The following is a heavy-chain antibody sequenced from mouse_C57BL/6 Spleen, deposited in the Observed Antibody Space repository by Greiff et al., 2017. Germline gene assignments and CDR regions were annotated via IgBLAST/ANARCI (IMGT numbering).Heavy chain of an antibody. V-gene: IGHV1-82*01. Sequence: QVQLQQSGPELVKPGASVKISCKASGYAFSSSWMNWVKQRPGKGLEWIGRIYPGDGDTNYNGKFKGKATLTADKSSSTAYMQLSSLTSEDSAVXFCARPYDYGEAMDYWGQGTSVTVSS. J-gene: IGHJ4*01. CDR1: GYAFSSSW. D-gene: IGHD2-4*01. CDR2: IYPGDGDT. CDR3: ARPYDYGEAMDY.